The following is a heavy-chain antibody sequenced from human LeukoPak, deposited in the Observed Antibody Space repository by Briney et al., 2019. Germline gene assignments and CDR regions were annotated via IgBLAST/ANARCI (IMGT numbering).Heavy chain of an antibody. Sequence: ASVKVSCKASGYTFTSYYMHWVRQAPGQGLERMGIINPSGGSTSYAQKFQGRVTMTRDMSTSTVYMELSSLRSEDTAVYYCAREEVVGGGWFDPWGQGTLVTVSS. V-gene: IGHV1-46*01. D-gene: IGHD2-15*01. J-gene: IGHJ5*02. CDR1: GYTFTSYY. CDR2: INPSGGST. CDR3: AREEVVGGGWFDP.